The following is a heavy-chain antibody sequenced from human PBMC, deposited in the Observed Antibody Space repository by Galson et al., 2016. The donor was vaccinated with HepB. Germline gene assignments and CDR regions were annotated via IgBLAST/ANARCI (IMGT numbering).Heavy chain of an antibody. D-gene: IGHD6-19*01. CDR2: IKRDGSER. CDR3: AVGGWLDY. J-gene: IGHJ4*02. Sequence: QAPGKGLEWVANIKRDGSERNYADSVKGRFTISRDNTQNSLYLHMNTLRAEGTAVYYCAVGGWLDYWGQGTLVSVSS. V-gene: IGHV3-7*01.